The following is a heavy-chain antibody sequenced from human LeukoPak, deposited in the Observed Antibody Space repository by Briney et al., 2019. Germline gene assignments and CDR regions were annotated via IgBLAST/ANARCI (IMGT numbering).Heavy chain of an antibody. Sequence: PGGSLRLSCAASGFTFSDHYMDWVRQAPGKGLEWVGRIKSKTDGGTTDYAAPVKGRFTISRDDSKNTLYLQMNSLKTEDTAVYYCTTDDRITMIVWPPRNWGQGTLVTVSS. D-gene: IGHD3-22*01. CDR3: TTDDRITMIVWPPRN. V-gene: IGHV3-15*01. J-gene: IGHJ4*02. CDR1: GFTFSDHY. CDR2: IKSKTDGGTT.